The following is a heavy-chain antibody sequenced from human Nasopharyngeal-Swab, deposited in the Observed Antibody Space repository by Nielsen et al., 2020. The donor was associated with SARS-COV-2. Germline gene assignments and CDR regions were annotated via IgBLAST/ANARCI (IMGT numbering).Heavy chain of an antibody. J-gene: IGHJ6*03. CDR3: AKDRVIYGSGYYYMDV. V-gene: IGHV3-21*01. D-gene: IGHD3-10*01. CDR1: GFTFSSYS. Sequence: GESLKISCAASGFTFSSYSMNWVRQAPGKGLEWVSSISSSSSYIYYADSVKGRFTISRDNAKNSLYLQMNSLRAEDTAVYYCAKDRVIYGSGYYYMDVWGKGTTVTVFS. CDR2: ISSSSSYI.